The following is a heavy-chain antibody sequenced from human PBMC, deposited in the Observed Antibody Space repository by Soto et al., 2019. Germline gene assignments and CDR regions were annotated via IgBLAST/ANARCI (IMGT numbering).Heavy chain of an antibody. CDR3: AVAVAGPTAIGY. J-gene: IGHJ4*02. CDR1: GFSRYW. Sequence: PGGSLRLSCAASGFSRYWMHWVRQAPGKGLVWVSRINSDGSSTSYADSVKGRFTISRDNAKNTLYLQMNSLRAEDTAVYYCAVAVAGPTAIGYWGQGTLVTVPQ. D-gene: IGHD6-19*01. CDR2: INSDGSST. V-gene: IGHV3-74*01.